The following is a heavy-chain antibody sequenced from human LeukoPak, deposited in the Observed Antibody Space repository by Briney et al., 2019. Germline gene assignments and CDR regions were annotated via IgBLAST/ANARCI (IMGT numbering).Heavy chain of an antibody. CDR1: GFTVSSNY. Sequence: GGSLRLSCAASGFTVSSNYMSWVRQAPGKGLEWVSAIYSGGTTYYADSVKGRFTISRDNAKNSLYLQMNSLRAEDTAVYYCARVRKANNGRYFDYWGQGTLVTVSS. V-gene: IGHV3-53*01. J-gene: IGHJ4*02. CDR2: IYSGGTT. CDR3: ARVRKANNGRYFDY. D-gene: IGHD1-14*01.